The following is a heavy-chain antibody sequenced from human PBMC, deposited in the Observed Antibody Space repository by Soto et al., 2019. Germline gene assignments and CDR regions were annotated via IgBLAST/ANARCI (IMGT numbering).Heavy chain of an antibody. Sequence: EVQLLESGGGLVQPGGSLRLSCAASGFTFSSHAMSWVRQAPGKGLECVSVISGSGGSTYLADSVKGRFTISRDNFKTTLYLQMNSLRAEDTAVYYCAKSPETIHIVGARYFQHWGQGTLVSVSS. V-gene: IGHV3-23*01. J-gene: IGHJ1*01. D-gene: IGHD1-26*01. CDR3: AKSPETIHIVGARYFQH. CDR2: ISGSGGST. CDR1: GFTFSSHA.